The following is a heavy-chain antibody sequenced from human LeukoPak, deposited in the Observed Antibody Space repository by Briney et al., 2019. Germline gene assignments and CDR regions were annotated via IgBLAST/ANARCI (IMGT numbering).Heavy chain of an antibody. D-gene: IGHD3-22*01. Sequence: SETLSLTCTVSGGSLSGFYWSWIRQPPGKGLEWIGYVYYSGSTTYNPSLKSRVTISVDTSKNQFSLRLGSVTAADTAVYYCASSPYDSSGCTDYWGQGTLVTVSS. V-gene: IGHV4-59*03. CDR3: ASSPYDSSGCTDY. J-gene: IGHJ4*02. CDR2: VYYSGST. CDR1: GGSLSGFY.